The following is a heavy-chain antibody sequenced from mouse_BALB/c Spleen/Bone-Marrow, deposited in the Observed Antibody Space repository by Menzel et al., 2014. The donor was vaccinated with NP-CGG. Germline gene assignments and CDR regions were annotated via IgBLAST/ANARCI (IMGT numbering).Heavy chain of an antibody. Sequence: EVQLVESGPVLVKPGASVKISCKASGYSFTDYFMNWAKQSPGKSLEWIGRINPYNGDTFYNQNFKGKATLTVDKSSSTADMELPNLTAEDSGVYYYGRRANWGQGTTLTVSS. D-gene: IGHD3-3*01. CDR1: GYSFTDYF. J-gene: IGHJ2*01. CDR2: INPYNGDT. V-gene: IGHV1-37*01. CDR3: GRRAN.